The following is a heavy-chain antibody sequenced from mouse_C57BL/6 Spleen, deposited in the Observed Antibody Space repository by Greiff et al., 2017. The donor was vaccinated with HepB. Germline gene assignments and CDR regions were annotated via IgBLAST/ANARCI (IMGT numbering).Heavy chain of an antibody. Sequence: QVQLKQSGAELARPGASVKLSCKASGYTFTSYGISWVKQRTGQGLEWIGEIYPRSGNTYYNEKFKGKATLTADKSSSTAYMELRSLTSEDSAVYFCARKTGSYYFDYWGQGTTLTVSS. V-gene: IGHV1-81*01. CDR2: IYPRSGNT. CDR3: ARKTGSYYFDY. CDR1: GYTFTSYG. J-gene: IGHJ2*01. D-gene: IGHD4-1*01.